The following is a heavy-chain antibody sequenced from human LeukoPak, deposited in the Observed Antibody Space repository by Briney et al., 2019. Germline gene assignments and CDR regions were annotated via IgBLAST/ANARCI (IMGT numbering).Heavy chain of an antibody. CDR2: IYHSGST. V-gene: IGHV4-39*07. CDR3: ARTGKGKDWDDAFDI. Sequence: PSETLSLTCTVSGVSISSSNSYWGWIRQPPGKGLEWIGSIYHSGSTYYNPSLKSRVTISVDTSKNQFSLKLSSVTAADTAVYYCARTGKGKDWDDAFDIWGQGAMVTVSS. CDR1: GVSISSSNSY. D-gene: IGHD3-9*01. J-gene: IGHJ3*02.